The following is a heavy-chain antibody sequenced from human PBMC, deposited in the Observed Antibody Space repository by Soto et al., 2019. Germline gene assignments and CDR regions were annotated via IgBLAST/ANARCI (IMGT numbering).Heavy chain of an antibody. CDR3: ARVKIAVAGTDNRGFDP. Sequence: TLSLTCTVSGGSISSYYWSWIRQPPGKGLEWIGYIYYSGSTNYNPSLKSRVTISVDTSKNQFSLKLSSVTAADTAVYYCARVKIAVAGTDNRGFDPWGQGTLVTVSS. CDR2: IYYSGST. J-gene: IGHJ5*02. D-gene: IGHD6-19*01. V-gene: IGHV4-59*01. CDR1: GGSISSYY.